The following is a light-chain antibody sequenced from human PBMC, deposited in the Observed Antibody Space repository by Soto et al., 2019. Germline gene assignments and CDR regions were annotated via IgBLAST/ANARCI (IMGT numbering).Light chain of an antibody. CDR1: QSVSNNY. J-gene: IGKJ1*01. Sequence: ELVLTQSPVALSLSPVSRSTLSCMASQSVSNNYLAWYQQKPGQAPRRLIYDASSRATGIPDRFSGGGSGTDFTLTISRLEPEDFAMYYCQQYGSSLWTFGQGTKVDI. CDR2: DAS. CDR3: QQYGSSLWT. V-gene: IGKV3-20*01.